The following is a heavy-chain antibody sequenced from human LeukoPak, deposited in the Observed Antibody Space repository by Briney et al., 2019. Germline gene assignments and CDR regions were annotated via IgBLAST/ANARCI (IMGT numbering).Heavy chain of an antibody. Sequence: SGGSLRPFCAASGFTFSDYYMSWIRQAPGKGREWVSYISSSSSYTNYAASVKGRFTISRDNAKNSLYLQMNRLTAEDTAVYYCARYYYGSGSYNALYYFDYWGQGTLVTVSS. V-gene: IGHV3-11*06. CDR3: ARYYYGSGSYNALYYFDY. D-gene: IGHD3-10*01. J-gene: IGHJ4*02. CDR2: ISSSSSYT. CDR1: GFTFSDYY.